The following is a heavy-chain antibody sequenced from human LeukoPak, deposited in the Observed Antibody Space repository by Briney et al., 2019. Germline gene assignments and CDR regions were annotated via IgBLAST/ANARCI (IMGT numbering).Heavy chain of an antibody. CDR1: EFLFSNSD. CDR2: ITSSGAGT. Sequence: GGSLRLSCAASEFLFSNSDMSWVRQAPGKGLEWVSTITSSGAGTYYADSVKGRFTISRDNSKNTLSLQMNSLRAEDTAVYYCAKDREKQFQTWQQFCFGSWGQGTLVTVCS. J-gene: IGHJ4*02. CDR3: AKDREKQFQTWQQFCFGS. V-gene: IGHV3-23*01. D-gene: IGHD5-24*01.